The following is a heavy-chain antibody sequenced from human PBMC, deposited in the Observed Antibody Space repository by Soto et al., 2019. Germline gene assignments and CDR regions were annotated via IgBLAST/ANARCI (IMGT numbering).Heavy chain of an antibody. CDR3: ARAATGSYHSAY. D-gene: IGHD3-10*01. J-gene: IGHJ4*02. CDR1: GYAFTSYG. CDR2: IPPHSGRT. V-gene: IGHV1-18*04. Sequence: QVQLVQSGPEVKKPGASVRVSCMTSGYAFTSYGVNWVRQVPGQGLEWMGWIPPHSGRTTYLPKFQGRVTITADPSTNTAYMELTSLSSDDTGIYFCARAATGSYHSAYWGQGTVVTVSA.